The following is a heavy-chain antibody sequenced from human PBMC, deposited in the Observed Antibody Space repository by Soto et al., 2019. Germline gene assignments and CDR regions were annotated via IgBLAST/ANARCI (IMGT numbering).Heavy chain of an antibody. D-gene: IGHD2-2*01. Sequence: ASVKVSCKASGFTFTSSAVQWVRQARGQRLEWIGWIVVGSGNTNYAQKFQERVTITRDMSTSTAYMELSSLRSEDTAVYYCAASPIFPYCSSTSCYLSYYGMDVWGQGTTVTVS. CDR3: AASPIFPYCSSTSCYLSYYGMDV. J-gene: IGHJ6*02. CDR1: GFTFTSSA. CDR2: IVVGSGNT. V-gene: IGHV1-58*01.